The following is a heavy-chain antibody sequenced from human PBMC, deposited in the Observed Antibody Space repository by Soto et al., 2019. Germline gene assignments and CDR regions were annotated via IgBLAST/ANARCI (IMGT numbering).Heavy chain of an antibody. CDR1: GGSFSGYY. V-gene: IGHV4-34*01. D-gene: IGHD3-3*01. Sequence: PSETLSLTCAVYGGSFSGYYWSWIRQPPGTGLEWIGEINHSGSTNYNPSLKSRVTISVDTSKNQFSLKLGSVTAADTAVYYCARGYRKEWLFWGYGMDVWGQGTTVTVSS. J-gene: IGHJ6*02. CDR2: INHSGST. CDR3: ARGYRKEWLFWGYGMDV.